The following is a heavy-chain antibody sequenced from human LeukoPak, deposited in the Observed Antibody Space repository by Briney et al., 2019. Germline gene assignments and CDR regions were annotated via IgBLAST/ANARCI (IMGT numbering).Heavy chain of an antibody. CDR1: GFTLSSYS. CDR2: ISSSSSYI. J-gene: IGHJ4*02. Sequence: GGSLRLSCAASGFTLSSYSMNWVRQAPGKGLEWVSSISSSSSYIYYADSVKGRFTISRDNAKNSLYLQMNSLRAEDTAVYYCARVDMGLLGYWGQGTLVTVSS. CDR3: ARVDMGLLGY. D-gene: IGHD2-2*03. V-gene: IGHV3-21*01.